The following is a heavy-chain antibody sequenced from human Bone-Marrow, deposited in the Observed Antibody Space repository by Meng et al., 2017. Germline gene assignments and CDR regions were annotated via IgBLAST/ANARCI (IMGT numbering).Heavy chain of an antibody. CDR3: ARARGIAVAEPWDY. J-gene: IGHJ4*02. D-gene: IGHD6-19*01. V-gene: IGHV4-34*01. Sequence: QVQLQQWGAGLLKPAETLSLTCAVYGGSFSGYYWSWIRQPPGKGLEWIGEIYHSGSTNYNPSLKSRVTISVDKSKNQFSLKLSSVTAADTAVYYCARARGIAVAEPWDYWGQGTLVTVSS. CDR1: GGSFSGYY. CDR2: IYHSGST.